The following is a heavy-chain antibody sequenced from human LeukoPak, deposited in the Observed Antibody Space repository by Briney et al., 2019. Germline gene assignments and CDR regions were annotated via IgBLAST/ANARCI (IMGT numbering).Heavy chain of an antibody. V-gene: IGHV4-39*07. D-gene: IGHD6-13*01. J-gene: IGHJ2*01. CDR1: GDSISSNNYY. CDR3: ARVYYSRSYDYWYFDL. Sequence: SETLSLTCTVSGDSISSNNYYWVWIRQPPGRGLEWIGNIYYSGNTNYNPSLKSRVTISVDTSKNQFSLKLSSVSAADTAVYYCARVYYSRSYDYWYFDLWGRGTLVTVSS. CDR2: IYYSGNT.